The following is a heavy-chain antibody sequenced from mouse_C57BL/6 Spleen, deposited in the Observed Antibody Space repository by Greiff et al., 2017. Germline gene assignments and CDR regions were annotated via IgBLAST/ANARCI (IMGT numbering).Heavy chain of an antibody. V-gene: IGHV1-47*01. CDR1: GYTFTSYR. Sequence: QVQLQQSGAELAKPGASVKLSCKASGYTFTSYRIGWMKQNPGKSLEWIGKFHPNSDYTNYNEKFKGKATLTAEKSSSTVYVELRRLTSEDSAVYCCASNDDDYYFDYWGQGTTLTVSS. J-gene: IGHJ2*01. CDR2: FHPNSDYT. CDR3: ASNDDDYYFDY. D-gene: IGHD2-3*01.